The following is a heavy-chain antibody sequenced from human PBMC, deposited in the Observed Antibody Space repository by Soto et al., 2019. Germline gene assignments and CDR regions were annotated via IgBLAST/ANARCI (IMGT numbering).Heavy chain of an antibody. Sequence: TSETLSLTCAVYGGSFSGDYWSWIRQPPGKGLEWIGEINHSGSTNYNPSLKSRVTISVDTSKNQFSLKLSSVTAADTAVYYCPILSDNWFDPWGQGTQVTVSS. D-gene: IGHD2-15*01. CDR1: GGSFSGDY. CDR3: PILSDNWFDP. J-gene: IGHJ5*02. CDR2: INHSGST. V-gene: IGHV4-34*01.